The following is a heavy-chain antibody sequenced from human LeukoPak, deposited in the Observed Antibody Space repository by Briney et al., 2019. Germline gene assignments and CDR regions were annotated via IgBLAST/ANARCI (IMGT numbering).Heavy chain of an antibody. D-gene: IGHD3-9*01. J-gene: IGHJ5*02. Sequence: GGSLRLSCAASGFTFSSYSMNWVRQAPGKGLEWVSSISSSSSYIYYADSVKGRFTISRDNAKKSLYLQMDSLRTEDTAMYYCAKGSPGYNWFDPWGQGTLVTVSS. V-gene: IGHV3-21*04. CDR3: AKGSPGYNWFDP. CDR1: GFTFSSYS. CDR2: ISSSSSYI.